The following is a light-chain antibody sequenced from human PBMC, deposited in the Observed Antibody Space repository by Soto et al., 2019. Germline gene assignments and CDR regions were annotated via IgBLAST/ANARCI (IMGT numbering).Light chain of an antibody. CDR3: SSCRGSDIV. Sequence: QSALTQPPSASGSPGQSGTISCTGTSSDVGACNSVSWYQQHPGKVPKLLISEVSKRPSGVPDRFSGSKSGNTASLTVSGLQAEDEADYYCSSCRGSDIVFGGGTQLTVL. J-gene: IGLJ2*01. CDR2: EVS. CDR1: SSDVGACNS. V-gene: IGLV2-8*01.